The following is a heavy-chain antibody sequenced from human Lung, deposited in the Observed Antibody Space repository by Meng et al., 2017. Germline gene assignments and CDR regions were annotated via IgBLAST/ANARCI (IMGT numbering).Heavy chain of an antibody. D-gene: IGHD4-11*01. CDR2: INHSGST. CDR3: ARGPTTMAHDFDY. Sequence: QVQLKQWGAGLLKPSETLSLTCVVSGGSFSDYYWSWIRQPPGKGLEWIGEINHSGSTNYNPSLESRATISVDTSQNNLSLELSSVTAADSAVYYCARGPTTMAHDFDYWGQGTLVTVSS. CDR1: GGSFSDYY. V-gene: IGHV4-34*01. J-gene: IGHJ4*02.